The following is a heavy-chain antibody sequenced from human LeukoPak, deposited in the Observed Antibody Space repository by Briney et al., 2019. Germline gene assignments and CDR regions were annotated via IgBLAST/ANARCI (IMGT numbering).Heavy chain of an antibody. J-gene: IGHJ4*02. V-gene: IGHV4-31*03. CDR2: IYYSGST. CDR3: ARAGAFFSPFGY. Sequence: KPSQTLSLTCTVSGGSISSGGYYWRWIRQHPGKGLEWIGYIYYSGSTYYNPSLKSRVTISVDTSKNQFSLKLSSVTAADTAVYYCARAGAFFSPFGYWGQGTLVTVSS. CDR1: GGSISSGGYY. D-gene: IGHD3-16*01.